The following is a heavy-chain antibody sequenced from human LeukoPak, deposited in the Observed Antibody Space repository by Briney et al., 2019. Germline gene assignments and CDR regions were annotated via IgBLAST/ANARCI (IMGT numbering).Heavy chain of an antibody. V-gene: IGHV3-30*04. CDR3: ARGRVYGMDV. Sequence: GRSLRLSCAASGFTFSSYAMHWVRQAPGKGLEWVAVISYDGSNKYYADSVKGRFTISRDNSKNTLYLQMNSLRAEDTAVYYCARGRVYGMDVWGKGTTVTVSS. CDR2: ISYDGSNK. J-gene: IGHJ6*04. CDR1: GFTFSSYA.